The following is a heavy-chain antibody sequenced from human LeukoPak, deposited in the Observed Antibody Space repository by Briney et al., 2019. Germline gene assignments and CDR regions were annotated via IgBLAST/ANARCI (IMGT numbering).Heavy chain of an antibody. J-gene: IGHJ4*02. CDR2: INPNSGGT. CDR3: ARATTPPYSGYDPCFDY. V-gene: IGHV1-2*02. D-gene: IGHD5-12*01. Sequence: ASVKVSCKASGYTFTGYYMHWVRQAPGQGLEWMGWINPNSGGTNYAQKFQGRVTMTRDTSISTAYMELSRLRPDDTAVYYCARATTPPYSGYDPCFDYWGQGTLVTVSS. CDR1: GYTFTGYY.